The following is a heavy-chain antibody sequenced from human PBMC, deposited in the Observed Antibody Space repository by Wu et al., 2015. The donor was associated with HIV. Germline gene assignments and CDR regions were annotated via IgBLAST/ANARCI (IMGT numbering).Heavy chain of an antibody. Sequence: QVQLVQSGAEVKKPGSSVKVSCKASGGTFSMYAINWVRQDPGQGLEWMGRIIPSSDITESAQKFQGRVTITADESTSTAYMELSSLRSEDTAVYYCARGVTLLYPFDYWGQGTLVTVSS. V-gene: IGHV1-69*13. CDR1: GGTFSMYA. CDR2: IIPSSDIT. CDR3: ARGVTLLYPFDY. J-gene: IGHJ4*02.